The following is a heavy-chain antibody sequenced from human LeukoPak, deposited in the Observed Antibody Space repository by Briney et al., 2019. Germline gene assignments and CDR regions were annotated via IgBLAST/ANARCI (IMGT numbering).Heavy chain of an antibody. CDR3: ARQAGRGYSGYNNWFDP. D-gene: IGHD5-12*01. J-gene: IGHJ5*02. Sequence: GESLKISCKGSGYSFTSYWIGWVRQMPGKGLEWMGIIYPGDSDTRYSPSFQGQVTISADKSISTAHLQWSSLKASDTAMYYCARQAGRGYSGYNNWFDPWGQGTLVTVSS. CDR1: GYSFTSYW. V-gene: IGHV5-51*01. CDR2: IYPGDSDT.